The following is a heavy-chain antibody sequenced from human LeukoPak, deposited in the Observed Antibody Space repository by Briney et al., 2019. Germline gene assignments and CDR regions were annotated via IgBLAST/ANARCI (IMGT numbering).Heavy chain of an antibody. CDR1: GFTFSSYW. CDR2: ISSSSSYI. D-gene: IGHD6-6*01. J-gene: IGHJ4*02. Sequence: GGSLRLSCAASGFTFSSYWMSWVRQAPGKGLEWVSSISSSSSYIYYADSVKGRFTISRDNAKNSLYLQMNSLRAEDTAVYYCARGGVIAARPHYWGQGTLVTVSS. V-gene: IGHV3-21*01. CDR3: ARGGVIAARPHY.